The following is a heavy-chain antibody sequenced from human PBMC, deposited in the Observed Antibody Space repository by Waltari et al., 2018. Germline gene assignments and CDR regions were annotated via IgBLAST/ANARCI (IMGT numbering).Heavy chain of an antibody. V-gene: IGHV1-8*03. Sequence: QVQLVQSGAEVKKPGASVKVSCTASGYTFTSHDIHWVRQATGQGLEWMGWMNPNSGNTGYAQKFQGRVTITRNTSISTAYMELSSLRSEDTAVYYCARDGAAAGHDAFDIWGQGTMVTVSS. CDR2: MNPNSGNT. D-gene: IGHD6-13*01. CDR3: ARDGAAAGHDAFDI. J-gene: IGHJ3*02. CDR1: GYTFTSHD.